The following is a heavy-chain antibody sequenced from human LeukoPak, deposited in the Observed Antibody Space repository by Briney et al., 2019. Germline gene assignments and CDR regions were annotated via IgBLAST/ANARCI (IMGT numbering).Heavy chain of an antibody. Sequence: EGSLRLSCAASGFTFSNAWMSWVRQAPGKGLEWVGRIKSKTDGGTTDYAAPVKGRFTISRDDSKNTLYLQMNSLKTEDTAVYYCTTGWREYYYDSSGYYYPRDYWGQGTLVTVSS. D-gene: IGHD3-22*01. V-gene: IGHV3-15*01. CDR2: IKSKTDGGTT. CDR3: TTGWREYYYDSSGYYYPRDY. J-gene: IGHJ4*02. CDR1: GFTFSNAW.